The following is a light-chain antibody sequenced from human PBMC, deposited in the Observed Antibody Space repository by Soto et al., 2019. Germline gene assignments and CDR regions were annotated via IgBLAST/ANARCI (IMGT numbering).Light chain of an antibody. Sequence: QSALTQPPSASGSPGQSVTISCTGSSSDVGAYNYVSWYQQHPGKAPKLMIYEVTKRPSGVPDRFSGSKSGNTASLTVSGLQAEEEADYYCSYYAGSNNLPFGGGTKLTVL. CDR3: SYYAGSNNLP. CDR2: EVT. CDR1: SSDVGAYNY. J-gene: IGLJ3*02. V-gene: IGLV2-8*01.